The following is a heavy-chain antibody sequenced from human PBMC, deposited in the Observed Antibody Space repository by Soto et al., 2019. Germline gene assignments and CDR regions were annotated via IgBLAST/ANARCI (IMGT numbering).Heavy chain of an antibody. D-gene: IGHD6-13*01. J-gene: IGHJ4*02. Sequence: EVQLLESGGGLVQPGESLRLSCAASGFTFNTYAVSWVRQAPGKGLEWVSVIGASSAFTYYADSVKGRFTVSRDNSKTKLYLQMHSLRAEDTAVYYCAQRVGSSWSTLDSWGPGTLVTVSS. CDR2: IGASSAFT. CDR1: GFTFNTYA. CDR3: AQRVGSSWSTLDS. V-gene: IGHV3-23*01.